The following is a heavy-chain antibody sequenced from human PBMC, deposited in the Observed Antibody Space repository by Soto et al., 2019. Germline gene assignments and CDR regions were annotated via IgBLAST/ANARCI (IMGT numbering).Heavy chain of an antibody. CDR3: ASWCIGMIVVVAPYCFDS. J-gene: IGHJ4*02. V-gene: IGHV3-23*01. CDR1: GFTFSSYT. Sequence: EVQLLESGGGLVQPGGSLRLSCAASGFTFSSYTMTWVRQAPGKGPEWVSSLSGNGESTKYADSVKGRFTTTRDKTTNLLSLQINRRSAVDAAVYYWASWCIGMIVVVAPYCFDSWGQGPRVTVSS. D-gene: IGHD3-22*01. CDR2: LSGNGEST.